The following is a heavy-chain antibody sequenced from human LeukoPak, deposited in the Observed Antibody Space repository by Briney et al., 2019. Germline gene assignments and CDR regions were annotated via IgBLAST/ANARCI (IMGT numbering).Heavy chain of an antibody. D-gene: IGHD6-13*01. CDR1: GGSFSAYY. Sequence: MSSETLSLTCAVYGGSFSAYYWSWIRQPPGKGLEWIGDITHSGSTNYNPSLKSRVTISVDTSKNQFSLKLTSVTAADAAVYYCARLSSWSPDHWGQGTLVTVSS. CDR2: ITHSGST. CDR3: ARLSSWSPDH. J-gene: IGHJ4*02. V-gene: IGHV4-34*01.